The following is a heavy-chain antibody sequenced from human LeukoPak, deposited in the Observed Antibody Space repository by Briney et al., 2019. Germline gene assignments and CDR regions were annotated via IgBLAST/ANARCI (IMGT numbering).Heavy chain of an antibody. Sequence: ASVKVSCKASGGTFSSYAISWVRQAPGQGLEWMGRIIPIFGIANYAQKFQGRVTITADKSTSTAYMELSSLRSEDTAVYCCARVNTTDTAMVTGVFDYWGQGTLVTVSS. V-gene: IGHV1-69*04. CDR3: ARVNTTDTAMVTGVFDY. J-gene: IGHJ4*02. CDR2: IIPIFGIA. D-gene: IGHD5-18*01. CDR1: GGTFSSYA.